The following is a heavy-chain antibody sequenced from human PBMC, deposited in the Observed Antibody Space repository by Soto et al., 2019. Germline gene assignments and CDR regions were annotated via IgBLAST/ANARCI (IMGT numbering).Heavy chain of an antibody. CDR2: IYYSGNT. Sequence: QLQLQESGPGLVKPSETLSLTCSVSSASLSSSTYYWSWIRQPPGRGPEWIGSIYYSGNTYYKPYLKSRVSRSIDTFRNQFSLRLTSVTAADTGVYYCAGWSPFHYWGSGIVVTVPS. D-gene: IGHD6-19*01. CDR1: SASLSSSTYY. CDR3: AGWSPFHY. V-gene: IGHV4-39*01. J-gene: IGHJ4*02.